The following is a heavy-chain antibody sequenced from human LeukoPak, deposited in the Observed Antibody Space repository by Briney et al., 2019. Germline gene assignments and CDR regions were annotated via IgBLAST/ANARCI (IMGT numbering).Heavy chain of an antibody. V-gene: IGHV4-34*01. CDR2: INHSGST. CDR1: GGSFSGYY. D-gene: IGHD6-19*01. CDR3: ARLRVGWHSHDY. Sequence: PSETLSLTCAVYGGSFSGYYWSWIRQPPGKGLEWIGEINHSGSTNYNPSLKSRVTISVDTSKNQFSLKLSSVTAADTAVYYCARLRVGWHSHDYWGQGTLVTVSS. J-gene: IGHJ4*02.